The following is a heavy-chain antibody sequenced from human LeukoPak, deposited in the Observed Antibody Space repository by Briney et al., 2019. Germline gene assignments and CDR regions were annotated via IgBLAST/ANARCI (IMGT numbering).Heavy chain of an antibody. Sequence: PSETLSLTCDLYGATFSGYYWSWIRQPPGEGLEWIGEINRSGSTHYNPSLKSRVTISLDTPDNQYSLRLTSVTAADTAVYFCARGGSSSSDFYWYLDLWGRGTLVTVSS. CDR3: ARGGSSSSDFYWYLDL. J-gene: IGHJ2*01. CDR2: INRSGST. V-gene: IGHV4-34*01. CDR1: GATFSGYY. D-gene: IGHD2-15*01.